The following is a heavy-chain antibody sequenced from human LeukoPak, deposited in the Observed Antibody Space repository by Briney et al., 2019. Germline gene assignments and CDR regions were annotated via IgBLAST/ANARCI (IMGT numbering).Heavy chain of an antibody. V-gene: IGHV3-43D*04. CDR1: GFTFDDYA. CDR3: AWEAVAGTEYFQH. Sequence: GGSLRLSCAASGFTFDDYAMHWVRQAPGKGLEWVSLISWDGGSTYYADSVKGRFTISRDNSKNSLYLQMNSLRAEDTALYYCAWEAVAGTEYFQHWGQGTLVTVSS. J-gene: IGHJ1*01. CDR2: ISWDGGST. D-gene: IGHD6-19*01.